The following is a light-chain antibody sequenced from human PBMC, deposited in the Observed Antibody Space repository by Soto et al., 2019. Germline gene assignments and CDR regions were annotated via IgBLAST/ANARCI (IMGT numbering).Light chain of an antibody. CDR2: DVS. Sequence: QSALTQPRSVSGSPGQSVTISCTGTSSDVGGYNYVSWYQQHPGKAPKLMIYDVSKRPSGVPDRFSGSKSGNTASLTISGLQAEDEADYYCCSYAGSPTYVFGPGTKLTVL. CDR1: SSDVGGYNY. V-gene: IGLV2-11*01. CDR3: CSYAGSPTYV. J-gene: IGLJ1*01.